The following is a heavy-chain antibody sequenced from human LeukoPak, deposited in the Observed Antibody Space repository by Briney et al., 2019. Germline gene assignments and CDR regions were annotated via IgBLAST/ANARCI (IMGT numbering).Heavy chain of an antibody. CDR3: ARRRAAAGPFDY. J-gene: IGHJ4*02. D-gene: IGHD6-13*01. CDR2: INYRGNT. CDR1: GGSFSGGIYY. Sequence: SETLSLTCSVSGGSFSGGIYYWGWIRQPPGKGLERIGNINYRGNTVYNPSLESRVSMSVDTSRSQFSLRLRSVTAADTSVYYCARRRAAAGPFDYWGQGTRVTVSS. V-gene: IGHV4-39*01.